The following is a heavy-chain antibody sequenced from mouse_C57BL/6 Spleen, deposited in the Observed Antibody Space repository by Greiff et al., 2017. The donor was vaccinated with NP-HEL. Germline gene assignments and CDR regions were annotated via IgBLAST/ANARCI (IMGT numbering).Heavy chain of an antibody. J-gene: IGHJ4*01. CDR2: IYPGGGYT. CDR1: GYTFTNYW. Sequence: VQLQQSGAELVRPGTSVKMSCKASGYTFTNYWIGWAKQRPGHGLEWIGDIYPGGGYTNYNEKFKGKATLTADKSSSTAYMQFSSLTSEDSAIYYCARFGWSNSDYALDYWGQGTSVTVSS. V-gene: IGHV1-63*01. D-gene: IGHD2-5*01. CDR3: ARFGWSNSDYALDY.